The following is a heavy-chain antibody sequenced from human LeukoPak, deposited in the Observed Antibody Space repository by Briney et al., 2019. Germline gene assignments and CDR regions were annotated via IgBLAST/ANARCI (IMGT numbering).Heavy chain of an antibody. Sequence: PGGSLRLSCAVSGFTVSRNYMTWVRQAPGKGLEWVSVIYNDGSTYCGDSVKGRFTLSRDNSKNMLYLQMNTLRAEDTAVYYCARVGRELYLDYWGQGTLVTVSS. D-gene: IGHD1-26*01. CDR2: IYNDGST. CDR1: GFTVSRNY. J-gene: IGHJ4*02. CDR3: ARVGRELYLDY. V-gene: IGHV3-66*01.